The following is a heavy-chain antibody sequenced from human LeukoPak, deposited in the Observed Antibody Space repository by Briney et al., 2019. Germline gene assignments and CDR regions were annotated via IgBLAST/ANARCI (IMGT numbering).Heavy chain of an antibody. CDR3: GSTFYYDSSGYSTYY. D-gene: IGHD3-22*01. CDR1: XFTFSRYG. J-gene: IGHJ4*02. V-gene: IGHV3-74*01. CDR2: INSDGSST. Sequence: VQPGGSLRLSCVASXFTFSRYGMHWVRQAPGKELVWVSRINSDGSSTSYADSVKGRFTISRDNAKNTLSLQMNSLRAEDTAVYYCGSTFYYDSSGYSTYYWGQGSLVTVSS.